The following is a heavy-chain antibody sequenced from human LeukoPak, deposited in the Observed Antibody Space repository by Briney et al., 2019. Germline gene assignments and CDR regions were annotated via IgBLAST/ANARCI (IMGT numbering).Heavy chain of an antibody. V-gene: IGHV4-34*01. J-gene: IGHJ3*02. CDR2: INHDGST. CDR3: ARGRGYNAFDI. CDR1: GGSFSGYY. Sequence: SETLSLTCAVYGGSFSGYYWSWIRQPPGKGLEWIGEINHDGSTNYNPSLKSRVTISADTSKNQFSLRLSSVTAADTAVYSCARGRGYNAFDIWGQGTMVTVSS. D-gene: IGHD5-18*01.